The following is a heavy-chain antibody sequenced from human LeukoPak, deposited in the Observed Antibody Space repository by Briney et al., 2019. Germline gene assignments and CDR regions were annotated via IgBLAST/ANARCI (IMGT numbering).Heavy chain of an antibody. J-gene: IGHJ4*02. CDR1: GFTFSGYW. Sequence: GGSLRLSCAASGFTFSGYWMTWVRQAPGKGLEWVANIKQDGSEKYYVDSVKGRFTISRDNAKNSLYLQMNSLRAEDTAVYYCARVKAYYYDSSGYYGYWGQGTLVTVSS. V-gene: IGHV3-7*01. CDR2: IKQDGSEK. D-gene: IGHD3-22*01. CDR3: ARVKAYYYDSSGYYGY.